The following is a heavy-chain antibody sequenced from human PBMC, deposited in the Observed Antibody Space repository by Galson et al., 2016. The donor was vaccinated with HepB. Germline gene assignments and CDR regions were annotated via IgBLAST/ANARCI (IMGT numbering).Heavy chain of an antibody. CDR3: AKDMGSLPVLGIRAFDI. CDR1: GFTFVNYA. J-gene: IGHJ3*02. CDR2: ISGSGNAA. D-gene: IGHD2-8*02. Sequence: SPRLSCTASGFTFVNYAVSWVRLAPGKGLEWVSAISGSGNAAHYADSVKGRFTISRDNSKNTLYLQMNSLRAEDTAIYYCAKDMGSLPVLGIRAFDIWGQGTRVTVSS. V-gene: IGHV3-23*01.